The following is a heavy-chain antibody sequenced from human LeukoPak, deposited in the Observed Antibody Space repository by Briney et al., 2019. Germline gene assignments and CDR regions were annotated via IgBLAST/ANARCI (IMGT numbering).Heavy chain of an antibody. D-gene: IGHD3-9*01. Sequence: PGGSLRLSCAASGFTFSSYGMHWVRQAPGKGLEWVAVMSYDGSNKYYADSVKGRFTISRDNSKNTLYLQMNSLRAEDTAVYYCAKDAAPYGYDILTGYYADYWGQGTLVTVSS. CDR2: MSYDGSNK. V-gene: IGHV3-30*18. CDR3: AKDAAPYGYDILTGYYADY. J-gene: IGHJ4*02. CDR1: GFTFSSYG.